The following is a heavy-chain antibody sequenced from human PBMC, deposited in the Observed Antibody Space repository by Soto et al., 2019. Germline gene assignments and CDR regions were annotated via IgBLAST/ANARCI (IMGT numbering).Heavy chain of an antibody. Sequence: GGSLRLSCAASGFTFSSYVMTWVRQAPGKGLEWVSAISGSGGNTYYADSVKGRFTISRDNSKNTVYLQMNSLRAEDTAVYHCAESYDSSGSYYHYVQHWGQGTLVTVSS. CDR1: GFTFSSYV. J-gene: IGHJ1*01. CDR2: ISGSGGNT. CDR3: AESYDSSGSYYHYVQH. D-gene: IGHD3-22*01. V-gene: IGHV3-23*01.